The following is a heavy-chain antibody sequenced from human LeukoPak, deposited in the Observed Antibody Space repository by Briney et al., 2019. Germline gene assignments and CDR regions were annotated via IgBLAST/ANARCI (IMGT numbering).Heavy chain of an antibody. J-gene: IGHJ4*02. CDR3: ASSPFPGDYVPLGY. CDR1: GFTFSSYA. Sequence: GGSLRLSCAASGFTFSSYAMHWVRQAPGKGLEWVAVISYDGSNKYYADSVKGRFTISRDNSKNTLYLQMNSLRAEDTAVYYCASSPFPGDYVPLGYWGQGTLVTVSS. D-gene: IGHD4-17*01. V-gene: IGHV3-30*14. CDR2: ISYDGSNK.